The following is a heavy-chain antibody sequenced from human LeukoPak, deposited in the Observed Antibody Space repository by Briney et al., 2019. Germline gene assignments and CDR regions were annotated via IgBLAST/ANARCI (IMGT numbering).Heavy chain of an antibody. J-gene: IGHJ4*02. CDR3: AKDRGFSVYSSSFDY. CDR1: GFTFNSYA. Sequence: GGSLRLSCAASGFTFNSYAMSWVRQAPWKGLVWVSAIRGSGWSTYYADSVKGRFTISRDNSKNTLYLQMNSLRAEDTAVYYCAKDRGFSVYSSSFDYWGQETLVTVSS. CDR2: IRGSGWST. V-gene: IGHV3-23*01. D-gene: IGHD6-13*01.